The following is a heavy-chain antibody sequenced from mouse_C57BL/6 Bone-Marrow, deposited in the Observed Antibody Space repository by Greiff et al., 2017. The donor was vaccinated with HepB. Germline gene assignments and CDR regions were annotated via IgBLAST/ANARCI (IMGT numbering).Heavy chain of an antibody. D-gene: IGHD2-3*01. CDR2: ISSGGSYT. Sequence: EVQLVESGGDLVKPGGSLKLSCAASGFTFSSYGMSWVRQTPDKRLEWVATISSGGSYTYYPDSVKGRFTISRDNAKNTLYLQMSSLKSEDTAMYYCARDGYYVDYYFDYWGQGTTLTVSS. J-gene: IGHJ2*01. V-gene: IGHV5-6*01. CDR1: GFTFSSYG. CDR3: ARDGYYVDYYFDY.